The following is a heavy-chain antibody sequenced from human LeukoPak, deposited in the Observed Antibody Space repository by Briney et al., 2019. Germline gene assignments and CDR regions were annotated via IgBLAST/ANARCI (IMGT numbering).Heavy chain of an antibody. Sequence: ASETLSLTCAVYGGSFSGYYWSWIRQPPGKGLEWIGEINHSGSTNYNPSLRSRVTISVDTSKNQFSLKLSSVTAADTAVYYCARPGVVVPAADWGQGTLVTVPS. CDR2: INHSGST. CDR3: ARPGVVVPAAD. CDR1: GGSFSGYY. J-gene: IGHJ4*02. V-gene: IGHV4-34*01. D-gene: IGHD2-2*01.